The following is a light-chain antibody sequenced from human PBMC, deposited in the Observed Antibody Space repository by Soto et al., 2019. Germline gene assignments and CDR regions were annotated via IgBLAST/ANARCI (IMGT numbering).Light chain of an antibody. Sequence: EIVMTQSPAILSVSPGERATLSCRASQSVSRNLAWYQQKPGQAPRLLIYGASTRATGIPARFSGSGSGTEFTLTISSLQSEEFAVYYCQQYNNWPLTFGGGAKVEIK. CDR3: QQYNNWPLT. V-gene: IGKV3-15*01. CDR1: QSVSRN. J-gene: IGKJ4*01. CDR2: GAS.